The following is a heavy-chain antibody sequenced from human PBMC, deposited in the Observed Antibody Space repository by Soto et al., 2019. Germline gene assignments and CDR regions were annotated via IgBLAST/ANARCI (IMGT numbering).Heavy chain of an antibody. J-gene: IGHJ5*02. CDR2: IYYSGST. CDR3: ARQRRVMGHITMVRGPIDP. D-gene: IGHD3-10*01. V-gene: IGHV4-39*01. Sequence: SETLSHTCTVSGGSISSSSYYWGWIRQPPGKGLEWIGSIYYSGSTYYNPSLKSRVTISVDTSKNQFSLKLSSVTAADTAVYYCARQRRVMGHITMVRGPIDPWGQGTLVTVSS. CDR1: GGSISSSSYY.